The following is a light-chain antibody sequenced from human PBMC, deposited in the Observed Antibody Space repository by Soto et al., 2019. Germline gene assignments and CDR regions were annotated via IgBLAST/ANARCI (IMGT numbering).Light chain of an antibody. Sequence: DIVLTQSPGTLSLSPGERATLACRASQSVSSSYLAWYQQKPGQAPRLLIYGASSRATGIPDRFSGSVSGTDFTLTISRLEPEDFAVYYCQHYGSSPQTFGQGTKLEIK. V-gene: IGKV3-20*01. CDR3: QHYGSSPQT. J-gene: IGKJ2*01. CDR2: GAS. CDR1: QSVSSSY.